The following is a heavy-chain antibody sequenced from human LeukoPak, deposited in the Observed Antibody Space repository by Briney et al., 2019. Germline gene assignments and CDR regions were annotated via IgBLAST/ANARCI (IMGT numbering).Heavy chain of an antibody. CDR3: ARGSRDGYNYFDY. CDR2: INPNSGGT. Sequence: ASVKVSCKASGYTFTGYYMHWVRQAPGQGLEWMGWINPNSGGTHYAQKFQGWVTMTRDTSISTAYMELSRLRSDDTAVYYCARGSRDGYNYFDYWGQGTLVTVSS. J-gene: IGHJ4*02. V-gene: IGHV1-2*04. CDR1: GYTFTGYY. D-gene: IGHD5-24*01.